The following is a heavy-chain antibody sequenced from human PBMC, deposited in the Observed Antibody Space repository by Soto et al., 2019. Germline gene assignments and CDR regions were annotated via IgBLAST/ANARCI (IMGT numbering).Heavy chain of an antibody. V-gene: IGHV1-69*06. CDR3: ARELEENWFDP. CDR1: GGTFSSYA. CDR2: IIPTFGTA. D-gene: IGHD1-1*01. J-gene: IGHJ5*02. Sequence: ASVKVSCKASGGTFSSYAISWVRQAPGQGLEWMGGIIPTFGTANYAQKFQGRVTITADKSTSTAYMELSSLRSEDTAVYYCARELEENWFDPWCQGTLVTVSS.